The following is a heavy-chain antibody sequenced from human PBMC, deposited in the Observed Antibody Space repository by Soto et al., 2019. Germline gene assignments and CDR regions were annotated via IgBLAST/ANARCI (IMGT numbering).Heavy chain of an antibody. CDR1: GFTFSSYW. D-gene: IGHD3-3*01. CDR3: ATNYDFWSGYYTNTNFFYYYYMDV. J-gene: IGHJ6*03. CDR2: IKQDGSEK. V-gene: IGHV3-7*01. Sequence: PGGSLRLSCSASGFTFSSYWMSWVRQAPGKGLDWVANIKQDGSEKYYVDSVKGRFTISRDNAKNSLYLQMNRLRAEGTAVYYCATNYDFWSGYYTNTNFFYYYYMDVWGKGTTVTVSS.